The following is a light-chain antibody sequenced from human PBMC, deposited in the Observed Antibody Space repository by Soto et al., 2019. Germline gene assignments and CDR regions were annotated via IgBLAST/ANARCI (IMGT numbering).Light chain of an antibody. V-gene: IGLV2-11*01. Sequence: QSALTQPRSASGSHGQSITISCTGTSSDVGGYNYVSWYQQHPAKAPKLIIFDVSKRPSGVPNRFSGSKSGNTASLTISCLRSEYEADYYCCSYVGRNTYVVGNGTKLTVL. CDR1: SSDVGGYNY. J-gene: IGLJ1*01. CDR3: CSYVGRNTYV. CDR2: DVS.